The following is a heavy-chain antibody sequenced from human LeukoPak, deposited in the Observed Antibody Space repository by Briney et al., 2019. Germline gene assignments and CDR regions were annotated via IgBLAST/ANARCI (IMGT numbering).Heavy chain of an antibody. J-gene: IGHJ4*02. CDR2: IIPIFGTA. CDR1: GGTFSSYA. D-gene: IGHD2-2*01. Sequence: GASVKVSCKASGGTFSSYAISWVRQAPGQGLEWMGGIIPIFGTASYAQKFQGRVTITTDESTSTAYMELSSLRSEDTAVYYCAREGSTSSYFDYWGQGTLVTVSS. V-gene: IGHV1-69*05. CDR3: AREGSTSSYFDY.